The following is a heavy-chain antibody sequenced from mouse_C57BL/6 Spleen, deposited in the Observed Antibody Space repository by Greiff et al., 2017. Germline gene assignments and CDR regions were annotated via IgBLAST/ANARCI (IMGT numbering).Heavy chain of an antibody. CDR1: GFSLTSYG. V-gene: IGHV2-6-1*01. CDR2: IWSDGST. J-gene: IGHJ4*01. D-gene: IGHD1-1*01. Sequence: VTLQVSGPGLVAPSQSLSITCTFSGFSLTSYGVHGVRHPPGTGLEWLVVIWSDGSTTYNSALKSRLSINKDNSKSQVFLKMNSLQTDDTAMYYCARQNYGNAMDYWGQGTSVTISS. CDR3: ARQNYGNAMDY.